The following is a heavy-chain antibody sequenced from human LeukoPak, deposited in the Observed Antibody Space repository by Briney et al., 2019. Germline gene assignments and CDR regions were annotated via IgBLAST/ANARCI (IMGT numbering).Heavy chain of an antibody. CDR1: GYSISSGYY. V-gene: IGHV4-61*01. CDR3: ARLEGWWELLRGGAFDI. J-gene: IGHJ3*02. Sequence: SETLSLTCTVSGYSISSGYYWSWIRQPPGKGLEWIGYIHYSGSTNYNPSLKSRVTISVDTSKNQFSLKLSSVTAADTAVYYCARLEGWWELLRGGAFDIWGQGTMVTVSS. CDR2: IHYSGST. D-gene: IGHD1-26*01.